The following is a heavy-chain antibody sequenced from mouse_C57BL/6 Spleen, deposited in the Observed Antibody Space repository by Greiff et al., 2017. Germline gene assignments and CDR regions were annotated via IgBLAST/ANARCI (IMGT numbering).Heavy chain of an antibody. D-gene: IGHD1-1*01. CDR2: MWSGGST. CDR3: ARMGATKAMDY. V-gene: IGHV2-2*01. CDR1: GFSLTSYG. J-gene: IGHJ4*01. Sequence: QVQLQQSGPGLVQPSQSLSITCTVSGFSLTSYGVHWVRQSPGKGLEWLGVMWSGGSTDYNAAFISRLSISKDNSKSQVFFKMNSLQADDTAIYYCARMGATKAMDYWGQGTSVTVSS.